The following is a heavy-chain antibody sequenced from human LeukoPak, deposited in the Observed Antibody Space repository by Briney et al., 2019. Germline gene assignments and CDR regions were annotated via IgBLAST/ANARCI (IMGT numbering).Heavy chain of an antibody. J-gene: IGHJ4*02. Sequence: SETLSLTCSVSGASISSSRLYGGWVRQPPGKDLEWIASVDYTGETYYNPSLKSRVTISVDTSKNQFFLRLTTVTAADTAVYYCARHAMVPKLVPPSNIDYWGQGTLVTVSS. CDR2: VDYTGET. V-gene: IGHV4-39*07. D-gene: IGHD6-13*01. CDR1: GASISSSRLY. CDR3: ARHAMVPKLVPPSNIDY.